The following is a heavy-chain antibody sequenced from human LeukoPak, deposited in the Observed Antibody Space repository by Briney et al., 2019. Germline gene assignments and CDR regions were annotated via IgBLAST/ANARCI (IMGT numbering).Heavy chain of an antibody. CDR3: ATGYFDSSGTFYLLAFDI. CDR1: GYTLTELS. CDR2: FDPEDGET. Sequence: GASVKVSCKVSGYTLTELSMHWVRQAPGKGLEWVGGFDPEDGETIYAQKFQGRVTMTEDTSTDTAYMELSSLRSEDTAVYHCATGYFDSSGTFYLLAFDIWGQGTMVTVSS. D-gene: IGHD3-22*01. V-gene: IGHV1-24*01. J-gene: IGHJ3*02.